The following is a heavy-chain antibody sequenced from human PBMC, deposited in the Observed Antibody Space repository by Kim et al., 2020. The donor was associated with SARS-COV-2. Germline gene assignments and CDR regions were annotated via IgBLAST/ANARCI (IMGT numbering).Heavy chain of an antibody. CDR3: TTGGSSGLGY. CDR2: TR. D-gene: IGHD6-19*01. Sequence: TRDYAAPVKGRCTISRDDSKNTLYLQMNSLKTADAAVYYCTTGGSSGLGYWGQGTLVTVSS. J-gene: IGHJ4*02. V-gene: IGHV3-15*01.